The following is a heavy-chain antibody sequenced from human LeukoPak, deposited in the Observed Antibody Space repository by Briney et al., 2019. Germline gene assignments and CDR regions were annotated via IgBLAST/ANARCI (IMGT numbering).Heavy chain of an antibody. J-gene: IGHJ3*02. CDR3: ARKTGGLYGGAFDI. V-gene: IGHV4-38-2*01. CDR2: IYHSGST. CDR1: GYSISSGYY. Sequence: PSETLSLTCAVSGYSISSGYYWGWIRQPPGKGPEWIGSIYHSGSTYYNPSLKSRGTISVDTSKNQFSLKLSSVTAADTAVYYCARKTGGLYGGAFDIWGQGTMVTVSS. D-gene: IGHD3-10*01.